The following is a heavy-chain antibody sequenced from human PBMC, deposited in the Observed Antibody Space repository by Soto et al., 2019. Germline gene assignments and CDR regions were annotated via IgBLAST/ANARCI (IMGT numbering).Heavy chain of an antibody. Sequence: GASVKVSCKASGYTFTSYDINWVRQATGQGLEWMGWMSPNSGNAGYAQKFQGRVTMTRNTSISTAYMELSSLRSEDTAVYYCARGPRCISISCPYYFDYCGQGTLVPVSS. J-gene: IGHJ4*02. D-gene: IGHD2-2*01. CDR2: MSPNSGNA. CDR3: ARGPRCISISCPYYFDY. CDR1: GYTFTSYD. V-gene: IGHV1-8*01.